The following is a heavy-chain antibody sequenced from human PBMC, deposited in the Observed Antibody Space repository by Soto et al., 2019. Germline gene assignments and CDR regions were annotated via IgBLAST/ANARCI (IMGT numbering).Heavy chain of an antibody. Sequence: PGESLKISCKGSGYSFTSYWICWVRQMPGKGLEWMGIIYPGDSDTRYSPSFQGQVTISADKSISTAYLQWSSLKASDTAMYYCAITGSGYSYGYIKNWFDPWGQGTLVTVYS. V-gene: IGHV5-51*01. D-gene: IGHD5-18*01. CDR1: GYSFTSYW. CDR2: IYPGDSDT. CDR3: AITGSGYSYGYIKNWFDP. J-gene: IGHJ5*02.